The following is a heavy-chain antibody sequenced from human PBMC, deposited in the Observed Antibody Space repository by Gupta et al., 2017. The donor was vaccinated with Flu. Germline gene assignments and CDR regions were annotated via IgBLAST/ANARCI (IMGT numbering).Heavy chain of an antibody. CDR2: KHSSGSI. J-gene: IGHJ5*02. V-gene: IGHV4-39*01. D-gene: IGHD3-9*01. CDR1: GPSISSSPSS. Sequence: LQLQESGPGLVKPSENLSLTCTVSGPSISSSPSSWGWVRQSPGSGLEWIGTKHSSGSIFYNPSLGSRVTIAVDTSKIQFSLNLSSLTVADTAVYYCARLPTVYPNWFDPWGQGTLVIVSS. CDR3: ARLPTVYPNWFDP.